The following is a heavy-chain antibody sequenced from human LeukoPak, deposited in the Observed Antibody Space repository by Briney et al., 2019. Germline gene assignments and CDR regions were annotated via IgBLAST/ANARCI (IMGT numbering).Heavy chain of an antibody. CDR1: GFTFNSYA. V-gene: IGHV3-23*01. CDR3: AKGSRGSYDY. D-gene: IGHD1-26*01. CDR2: IIDSGIST. Sequence: GGSLRLSCAASGFTFNSYAMTWVRQAPEKGLEWVSSIIDSGISTYYGDSVKGRSTISRDNSKNTLYLQMNSLRAEDTAVYYCAKGSRGSYDYWGQGTLVTVSS. J-gene: IGHJ4*02.